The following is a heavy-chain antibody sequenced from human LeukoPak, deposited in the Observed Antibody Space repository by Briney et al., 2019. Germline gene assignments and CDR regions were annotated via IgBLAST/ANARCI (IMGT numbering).Heavy chain of an antibody. CDR2: ISSSGSTI. D-gene: IGHD4-23*01. CDR3: AKAPDDYGGNSLLY. Sequence: QTGGSLRLSCAASGFTFSSYEMNWVRQAPGKGLEWVSYISSSGSTIYYADSVKGRFTISRDNAKNSLYLQMNSLRAEDTAVYYCAKAPDDYGGNSLLYWGQGTLVTVSS. V-gene: IGHV3-48*03. J-gene: IGHJ4*02. CDR1: GFTFSSYE.